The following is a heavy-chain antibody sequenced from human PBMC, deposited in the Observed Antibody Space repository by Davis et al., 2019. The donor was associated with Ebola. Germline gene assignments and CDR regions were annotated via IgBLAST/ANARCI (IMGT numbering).Heavy chain of an antibody. D-gene: IGHD3-10*01. CDR3: ARGFRRVDY. V-gene: IGHV3-11*05. J-gene: IGHJ4*02. Sequence: SVKGRFTISRDNAKNSLYLQMNSLRAEDTAVYYCARGFRRVDYWGQGTLVTVSS.